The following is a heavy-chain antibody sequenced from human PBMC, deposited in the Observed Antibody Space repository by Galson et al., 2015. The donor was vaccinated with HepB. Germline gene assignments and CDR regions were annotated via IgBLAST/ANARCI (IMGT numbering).Heavy chain of an antibody. J-gene: IGHJ4*02. Sequence: SLRLSCAASGFTFSSYAMSWVRQAPGKGLEWVSAISGSGGSTYYADSLKGRFTISRDNSKNTLYLQMNSLRAEDTAVYYCTKDEGITIFGVVNLFDYWGQGTLVTVSS. CDR1: GFTFSSYA. CDR3: TKDEGITIFGVVNLFDY. V-gene: IGHV3-23*01. CDR2: ISGSGGST. D-gene: IGHD3-3*01.